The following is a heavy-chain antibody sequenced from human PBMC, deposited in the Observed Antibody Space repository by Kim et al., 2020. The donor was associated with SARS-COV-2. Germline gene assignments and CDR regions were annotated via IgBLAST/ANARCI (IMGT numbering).Heavy chain of an antibody. Sequence: SETLSLTCAVYGGSFSGYYWSWIRQPPGKGLEWIGEINHSGSTNYNPSLKSRVTISVDTSKNQFSLKLSSVTAADTAVYYCARLGILTYYDILTGYYGAKYGMDVWGQGTTVTVSS. D-gene: IGHD3-9*01. V-gene: IGHV4-34*01. CDR1: GGSFSGYY. CDR2: INHSGST. J-gene: IGHJ6*02. CDR3: ARLGILTYYDILTGYYGAKYGMDV.